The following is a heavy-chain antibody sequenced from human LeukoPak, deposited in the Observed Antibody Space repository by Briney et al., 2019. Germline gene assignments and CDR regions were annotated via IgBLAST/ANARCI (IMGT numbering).Heavy chain of an antibody. CDR3: ARDRDSFDC. CDR2: ISSSSVTI. J-gene: IGHJ4*02. CDR1: GFTFSTYS. V-gene: IGHV3-48*01. Sequence: GGSLRLSCAASGFTFSTYSMNWVRQAPGKGLEWVSYISSSSVTIYYADSVKGRFTISRDNAKNSLYLQMNSLRAEDTAVYYCARDRDSFDCWGQGTLVTVSS.